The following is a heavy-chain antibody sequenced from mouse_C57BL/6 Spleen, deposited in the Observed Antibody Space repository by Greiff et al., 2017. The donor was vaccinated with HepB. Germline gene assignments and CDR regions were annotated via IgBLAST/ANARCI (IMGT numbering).Heavy chain of an antibody. CDR1: GYTFTDYN. V-gene: IGHV1-22*01. CDR2: INPNNGGT. D-gene: IGHD1-1*01. Sequence: VQLQHSGPELVKPGASVKMSCKASGYTFTDYNMHWVKQSHGKSLEWIGYINPNNGGTSYNQKFKGKATLTVNKSSSTAYMELRSLTSEDSAVYYCARDLLRYYYAMDYWGQGTSVTVSS. CDR3: ARDLLRYYYAMDY. J-gene: IGHJ4*01.